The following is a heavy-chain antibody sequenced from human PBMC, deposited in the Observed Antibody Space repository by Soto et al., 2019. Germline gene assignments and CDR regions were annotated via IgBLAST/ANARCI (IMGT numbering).Heavy chain of an antibody. CDR1: GYTFTNYG. D-gene: IGHD2-15*01. J-gene: IGHJ6*02. Sequence: VASVKVSCKASGYTFTNYGISWVRQAPGQGLEWMGWISPNNGNTHYAQKFQGRVTMATDTSTSTVNMELRSLRSDDTAVYYCARAGSSLGYAMDVWGRGTTVTVSS. CDR2: ISPNNGNT. CDR3: ARAGSSLGYAMDV. V-gene: IGHV1-18*04.